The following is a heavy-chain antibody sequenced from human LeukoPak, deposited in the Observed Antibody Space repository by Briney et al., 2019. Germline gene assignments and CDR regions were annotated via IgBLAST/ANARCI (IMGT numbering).Heavy chain of an antibody. D-gene: IGHD3-10*01. CDR2: IYYSGIT. CDR3: ARHPVTVVRGVIMDNWFDS. J-gene: IGHJ5*01. CDR1: GASISSYY. V-gene: IGHV4-59*08. Sequence: SETLSLTCSVSGASISSYYWSWIRQAPGKGLECIGYIYYSGITNYHPSLKSRVIISADTSKNQFSLRLSSVTAADTAVYYCARHPVTVVRGVIMDNWFDSWGQGTLVTVSS.